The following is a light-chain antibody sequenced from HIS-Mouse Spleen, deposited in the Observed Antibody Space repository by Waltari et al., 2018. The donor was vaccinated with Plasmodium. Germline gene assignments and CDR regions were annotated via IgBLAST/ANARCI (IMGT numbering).Light chain of an antibody. Sequence: SYELTQPPSVSVSPGQTARITCSGDALPKKYAYWYQEKSGQATVLVIYEDSKRPPGIPERFCGSSSGTMATLTISGAQVEYEADYYCYSADSSGNHRVFGGGTKLTVL. CDR2: EDS. V-gene: IGLV3-10*01. CDR3: YSADSSGNHRV. J-gene: IGLJ3*02. CDR1: ALPKKY.